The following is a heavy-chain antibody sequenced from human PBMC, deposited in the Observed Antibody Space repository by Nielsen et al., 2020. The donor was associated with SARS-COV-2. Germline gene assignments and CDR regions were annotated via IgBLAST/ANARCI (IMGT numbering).Heavy chain of an antibody. D-gene: IGHD3-3*01. CDR1: GGSISSYY. V-gene: IGHV4-59*01. CDR2: IYYSGST. J-gene: IGHJ6*02. CDR3: ARQRGNYDFWSGLQVYYYYGMDV. Sequence: SETLSLTCTVSGGSISSYYWSWIRQFPGKGLEWIGYIYYSGSTNYNPSLKSRVTISVDTSKNQFSLNLSSVTAADTAVYYCARQRGNYDFWSGLQVYYYYGMDVWGQGTTVTVSS.